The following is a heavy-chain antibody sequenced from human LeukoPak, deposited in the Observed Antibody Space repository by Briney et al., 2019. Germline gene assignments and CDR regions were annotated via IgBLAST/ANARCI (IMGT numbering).Heavy chain of an antibody. J-gene: IGHJ4*02. CDR3: ARDRCSSTSCYIDY. CDR2: ISSTRSYV. D-gene: IGHD2-2*01. V-gene: IGHV3-21*01. Sequence: GGSLRLSCAASGFTFSSYSMNWVRQAPGKGLEWVSSISSTRSYVYYEDSVKGRFTISRDNPKNSMYLQMNSLRAEDTAVYYCARDRCSSTSCYIDYWGQGTLVTVSS. CDR1: GFTFSSYS.